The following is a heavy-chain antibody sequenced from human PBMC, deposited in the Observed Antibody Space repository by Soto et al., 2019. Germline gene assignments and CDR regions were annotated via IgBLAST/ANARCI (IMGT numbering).Heavy chain of an antibody. CDR1: GFMFSSYG. J-gene: IGHJ3*01. V-gene: IGHV3-30*18. D-gene: IGHD2-2*01. CDR3: AKQYTDLVIGAFDV. CDR2: ISYGGTYK. Sequence: GGSLRLSCAASGFMFSSYGIHWVRQAPGRGLEWVAVISYGGTYKYYADSVKGRFTLSGDNSENTVSLQMNSLRPEDTAVYYCAKQYTDLVIGAFDVWGPGAMVTVSS.